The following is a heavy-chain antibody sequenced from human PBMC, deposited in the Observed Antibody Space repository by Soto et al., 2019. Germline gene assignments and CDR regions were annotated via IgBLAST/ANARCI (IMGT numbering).Heavy chain of an antibody. CDR2: INPSGGST. Sequence: GASVKVSCKASGYTFTSYYMHWVRQAPGQGLEWMGIINPSGGSTSYAQKFQGRVTMTRDTSTSTVYMELSSLRSEDTAVYYCARDGRGSYSSGWYYFDYWGQGTLVTAPQ. D-gene: IGHD6-19*01. J-gene: IGHJ4*02. V-gene: IGHV1-46*01. CDR3: ARDGRGSYSSGWYYFDY. CDR1: GYTFTSYY.